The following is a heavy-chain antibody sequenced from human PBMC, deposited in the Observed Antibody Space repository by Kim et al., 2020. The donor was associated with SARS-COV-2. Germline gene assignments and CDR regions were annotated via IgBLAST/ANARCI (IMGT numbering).Heavy chain of an antibody. CDR1: GFTFSSYA. CDR3: AKVEFGVPAAQR. D-gene: IGHD2-2*01. V-gene: IGHV3-23*01. J-gene: IGHJ4*02. Sequence: LSLTCAASGFTFSSYAMSWVRQAPGKGLEWVSAISGSGGSTYYADSVKGRFTISRDNSKNTLYLQMNSLRAEDTAVYYCAKVEFGVPAAQRWGQGTLVTVSS. CDR2: ISGSGGST.